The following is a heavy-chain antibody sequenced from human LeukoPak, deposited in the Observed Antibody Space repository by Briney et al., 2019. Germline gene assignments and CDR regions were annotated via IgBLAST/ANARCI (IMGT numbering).Heavy chain of an antibody. CDR1: GGSISSGNYY. Sequence: SQTLSLTCTVSGGSISSGNYYWSWIRQPPGKGLEWIGSSNYSGSTYYNPSLKSRVTISIDTSKNQFSLKLSSVTAADTAVYYCARWDDYGDYGLLWFFDLWGRGTLVTVSS. V-gene: IGHV4-30-4*01. D-gene: IGHD4-17*01. CDR3: ARWDDYGDYGLLWFFDL. J-gene: IGHJ2*01. CDR2: SNYSGST.